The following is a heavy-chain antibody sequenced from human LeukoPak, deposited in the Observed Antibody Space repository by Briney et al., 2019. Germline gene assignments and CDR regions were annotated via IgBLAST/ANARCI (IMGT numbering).Heavy chain of an antibody. D-gene: IGHD3-10*01. CDR3: ARDLENFGYYYGSGSQDFLLDY. CDR2: ISAYNGNT. Sequence: AASVKVSCKASGYTFTSYGISWVRQAPGQGLEWMGWISAYNGNTNYAQKLQGRVTMTTDTSTSTAYMELRSLRSDDTAVYYCARDLENFGYYYGSGSQDFLLDYWGQGTLVTVSS. CDR1: GYTFTSYG. J-gene: IGHJ4*02. V-gene: IGHV1-18*01.